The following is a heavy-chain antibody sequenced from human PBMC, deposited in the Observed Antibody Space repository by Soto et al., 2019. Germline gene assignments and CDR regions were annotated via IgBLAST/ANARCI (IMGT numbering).Heavy chain of an antibody. J-gene: IGHJ5*02. CDR1: RFTFSSAA. CDR3: AKSVNSPYKNWYDA. CDR2: ISGTGTST. Sequence: EVQLLESGGGLVQPGGSLRLSCVASRFTFSSAAMNWVRQAPGKGLEWVSIISGTGTSTYYADSVKGRFTISSDNSKNTQYLDINSLRGQETDVYDGAKSVNSPYKNWYDAWGQGTLVTVSS. D-gene: IGHD1-1*01. V-gene: IGHV3-23*01.